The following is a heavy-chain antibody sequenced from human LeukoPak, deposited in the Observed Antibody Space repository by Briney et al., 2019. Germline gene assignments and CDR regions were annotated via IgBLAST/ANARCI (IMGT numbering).Heavy chain of an antibody. V-gene: IGHV3-7*01. CDR1: GFAFSSHW. Sequence: GESLRLSCAVSGFAFSSHWMTWVRQAPGKGLEWVAQIKEDGSEKYYVDSVKGRFTISKDNAKNSLYLQMDYLRDEDTAVYYCARDPEWGAFDIWGQGTVVTVSS. CDR3: ARDPEWGAFDI. D-gene: IGHD1-14*01. J-gene: IGHJ3*02. CDR2: IKEDGSEK.